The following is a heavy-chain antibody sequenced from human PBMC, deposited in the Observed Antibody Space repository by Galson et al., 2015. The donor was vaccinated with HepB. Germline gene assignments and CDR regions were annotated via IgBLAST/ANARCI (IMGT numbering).Heavy chain of an antibody. D-gene: IGHD1-26*01. J-gene: IGHJ2*01. CDR1: GYTFTGYY. Sequence: SVKVSCKASGYTFTGYYMHWVRQAPGQGLEWMGRINPNSGGTNYAQKFQGRVTMTRDTSISTAYMELSRLRSDDTAVYYCARAMNSGRYWYFDLWGRGTLVTVSS. CDR2: INPNSGGT. V-gene: IGHV1-2*06. CDR3: ARAMNSGRYWYFDL.